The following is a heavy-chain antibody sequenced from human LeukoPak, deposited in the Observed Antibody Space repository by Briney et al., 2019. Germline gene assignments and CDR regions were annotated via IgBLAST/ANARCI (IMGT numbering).Heavy chain of an antibody. J-gene: IGHJ6*02. D-gene: IGHD5-18*01. V-gene: IGHV4-34*01. CDR1: GGSFSGYY. CDR3: ARWIQLWPYYYYGMDV. CDR2: INHRGST. Sequence: PSETLSLTYAVYGGSFSGYYWSWIRQPPGKGLEWIGEINHRGSTNYNPSLKSRVTISVDTSKNPFSLKLSSVTAADTAVYYCARWIQLWPYYYYGMDVWGQGTTVTVSS.